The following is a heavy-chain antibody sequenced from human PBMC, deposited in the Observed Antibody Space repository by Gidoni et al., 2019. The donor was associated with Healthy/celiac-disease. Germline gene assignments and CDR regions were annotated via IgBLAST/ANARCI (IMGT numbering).Heavy chain of an antibody. V-gene: IGHV1-2*04. CDR3: ARDRGVRGGFGMDV. J-gene: IGHJ6*02. Sequence: QVQLVQSGAEVKKPGASVKVSCKASGYTFTGYYMHWVRQAPGQGLELMGWINPNGGGTNYAQKLQVWVTMTGDTSISTAYMELSRLRADDTAVYYCARDRGVRGGFGMDVWGQGTTVTVSS. CDR1: GYTFTGYY. CDR2: INPNGGGT. D-gene: IGHD3-10*01.